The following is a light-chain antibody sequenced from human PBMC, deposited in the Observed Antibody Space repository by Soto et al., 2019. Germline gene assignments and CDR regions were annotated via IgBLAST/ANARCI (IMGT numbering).Light chain of an antibody. CDR3: QQRSNWPIT. CDR1: QSVSSSF. CDR2: GAS. Sequence: EIVLTQSPGTLSLSPGERATLSCRASQSVSSSFLAWYQQDPGQAPRLLIYGASSRAPGIPARFSGSGSGTDFTLTISSLEPEDFAVYYCQQRSNWPITFGQGTRMEIK. V-gene: IGKV3D-20*02. J-gene: IGKJ5*01.